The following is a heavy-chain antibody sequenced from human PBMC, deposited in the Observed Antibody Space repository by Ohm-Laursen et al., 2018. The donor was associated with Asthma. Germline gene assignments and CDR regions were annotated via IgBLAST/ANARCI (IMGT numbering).Heavy chain of an antibody. D-gene: IGHD2-2*01. CDR1: GVSISSYY. V-gene: IGHV4-59*01. Sequence: SDTLSLTCTVSGVSISSYYWSWIQQPPGKGLEWIGYIFYTGSTNYNPSLKSRVTMSLDTSKNQFSLKLSSVTAADTAVYYCAREGCSSSSCESRHNWFDPWGQGTLVTVSS. J-gene: IGHJ5*02. CDR3: AREGCSSSSCESRHNWFDP. CDR2: IFYTGST.